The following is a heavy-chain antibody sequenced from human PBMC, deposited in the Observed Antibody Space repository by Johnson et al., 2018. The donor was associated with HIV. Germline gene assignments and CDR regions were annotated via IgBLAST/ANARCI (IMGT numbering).Heavy chain of an antibody. D-gene: IGHD3-9*01. J-gene: IGHJ3*01. CDR2: IDSVGRGT. V-gene: IGHV3-74*01. Sequence: VQLVESGGGWVKPGGSLSLSCAASGFTLSDHWMHWFRQVPGTGLAWVSRIDSVGRGTSYADSVKGRFTISRDNAKNTPSLQMNNLRAEDTAVYYCARDRRFYDVLTSSSCPTFDLWGQGTMVTVSS. CDR3: ARDRRFYDVLTSSSCPTFDL. CDR1: GFTLSDHW.